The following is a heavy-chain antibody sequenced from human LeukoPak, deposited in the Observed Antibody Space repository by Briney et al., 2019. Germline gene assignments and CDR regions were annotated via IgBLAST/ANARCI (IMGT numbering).Heavy chain of an antibody. CDR3: ARVARVYCTNGVCSRYYYYYMDV. J-gene: IGHJ6*03. V-gene: IGHV4-39*07. D-gene: IGHD2-8*01. Sequence: PSETLSLTCTVSGGSISSSSYYWGWIRQPPGKGLEWIGSIYYSGSIYYNPSLKSRVTISVDTSKDQFSLKLSSVTAADTAVYYCARVARVYCTNGVCSRYYYYYMDVWGKGTTVTVSS. CDR2: IYYSGSI. CDR1: GGSISSSSYY.